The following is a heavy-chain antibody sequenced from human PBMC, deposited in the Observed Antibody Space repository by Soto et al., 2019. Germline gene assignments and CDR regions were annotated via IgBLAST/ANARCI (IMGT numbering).Heavy chain of an antibody. D-gene: IGHD4-17*01. CDR2: IYHSGST. V-gene: IGHV4-4*02. J-gene: IGHJ5*02. CDR1: GGSISTNNW. Sequence: QVQLQESGPGLVKPSGTLSLTCAVSGGSISTNNWWSWIRQPPGKGLEWLGEIYHSGSTNYSPALKQRVTISVDTSTNQFSLKLTSVTAANTAVHYCARDLYGDYRGGEGCAPWGQGTLVTVSS. CDR3: ARDLYGDYRGGEGCAP.